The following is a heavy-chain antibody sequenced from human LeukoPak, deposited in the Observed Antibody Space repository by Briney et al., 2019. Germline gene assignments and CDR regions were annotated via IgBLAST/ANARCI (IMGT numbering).Heavy chain of an antibody. D-gene: IGHD6-13*01. CDR2: IRYDGSNK. V-gene: IGHV3-30*02. Sequence: GGSLRLSCAASGFTLSNYGMHWVRQAPGKGLEWVAFIRYDGSNKYYADSVKGRFTISRDNSKNTLYLQMNSLRAEDTAVYYCAKDRSIAAAGTIDYWGQGTLVTVSS. CDR3: AKDRSIAAAGTIDY. CDR1: GFTLSNYG. J-gene: IGHJ4*02.